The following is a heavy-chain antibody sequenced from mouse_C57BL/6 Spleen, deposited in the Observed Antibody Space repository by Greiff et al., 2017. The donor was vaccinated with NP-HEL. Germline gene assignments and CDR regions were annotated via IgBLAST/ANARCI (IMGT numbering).Heavy chain of an antibody. V-gene: IGHV1-42*01. D-gene: IGHD2-4*01. J-gene: IGHJ1*03. CDR2: INPSTGGT. CDR1: GYSFTGYY. CDR3: ARSGDYDRYFDV. Sequence: EVKLVESGPELVKPGASVKISCKASGYSFTGYYMNWVKQSPEKSLEWIGEINPSTGGTTYNQKFKAKATLTVDKSSSTAYMQLKSLTSEDSAVYYCARSGDYDRYFDVWGTGTTVTVSS.